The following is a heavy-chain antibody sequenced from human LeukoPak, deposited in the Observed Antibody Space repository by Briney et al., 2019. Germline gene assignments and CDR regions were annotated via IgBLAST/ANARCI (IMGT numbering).Heavy chain of an antibody. D-gene: IGHD1-26*01. Sequence: GGSLRLSCAASGFTFSSYDMSWVRQAPGKGREWVSGISGSGGSTYYACSVKGRFTVSRDNSKSTSYLQMNSLRAEDTAVYYCAKDRTMGGSFFDFWGQGTLVTVSS. V-gene: IGHV3-23*01. CDR1: GFTFSSYD. J-gene: IGHJ4*02. CDR2: ISGSGGST. CDR3: AKDRTMGGSFFDF.